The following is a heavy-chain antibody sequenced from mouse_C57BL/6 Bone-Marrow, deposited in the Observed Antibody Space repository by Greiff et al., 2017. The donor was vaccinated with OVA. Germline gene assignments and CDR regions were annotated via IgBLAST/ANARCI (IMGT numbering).Heavy chain of an antibody. J-gene: IGHJ2*01. D-gene: IGHD1-1*01. CDR3: ARRYYEDFDY. CDR1: GFTFSSYG. Sequence: EVMLVESGGDLVKPGGSLKLSCAASGFTFSSYGMSWVRQTPDKRLEWVATISSGGNYTYYPDSVKGRFTISRDNAKNTLYLQMSSLKSEDTAMYYCARRYYEDFDYWGQGTTLTVSS. CDR2: ISSGGNYT. V-gene: IGHV5-6*02.